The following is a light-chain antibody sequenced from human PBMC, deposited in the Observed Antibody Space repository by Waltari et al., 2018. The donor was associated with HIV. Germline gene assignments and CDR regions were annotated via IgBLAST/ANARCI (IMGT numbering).Light chain of an antibody. J-gene: IGLJ3*02. V-gene: IGLV2-11*01. CDR1: SSAVGGYDA. CDR3: CSYAGTYTYVL. CDR2: EVI. Sequence: QSALTQPRPVSRSPGQPVTIPCTGTSSAVGGYDAVSSYLQHQGKVPKLIIYEVIKRPSGVPVRFSGSKSGNTASLAISGLQTEDEADYFCCSYAGTYTYVLFGGGTKLTVL.